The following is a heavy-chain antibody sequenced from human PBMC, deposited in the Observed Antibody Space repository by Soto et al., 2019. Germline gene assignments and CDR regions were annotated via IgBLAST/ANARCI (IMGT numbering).Heavy chain of an antibody. V-gene: IGHV3-30-3*01. D-gene: IGHD3-22*01. CDR1: GFTFSSYS. CDR2: ISFDGANK. Sequence: GGSLRLSCAASGFTFSSYSLYWVRQAPGKGLEWVAVISFDGANKYSADSVKGRFTISRDNPKNTVYLQMNSLTRDDSAVYFCARDHNSESYGFPGYWGQGTLVTVSS. CDR3: ARDHNSESYGFPGY. J-gene: IGHJ4*02.